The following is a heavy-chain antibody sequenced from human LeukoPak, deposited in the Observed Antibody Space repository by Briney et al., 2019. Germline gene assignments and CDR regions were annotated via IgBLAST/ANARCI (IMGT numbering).Heavy chain of an antibody. CDR2: ISGSGGST. Sequence: AGGSLRLSCAASGFTFSSYAMSWVRQAPGKGLEWVSAISGSGGSTYYADSVKGRFTISRDNSKNTLYLQMNSLGAEDTAVYYCAKERSHIVVVVAATQRWGQGTLVTVSS. D-gene: IGHD2-15*01. CDR1: GFTFSSYA. CDR3: AKERSHIVVVVAATQR. V-gene: IGHV3-23*01. J-gene: IGHJ4*02.